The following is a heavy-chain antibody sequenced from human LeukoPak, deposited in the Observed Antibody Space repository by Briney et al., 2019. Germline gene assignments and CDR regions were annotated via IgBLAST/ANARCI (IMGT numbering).Heavy chain of an antibody. CDR1: GGSFSGYY. J-gene: IGHJ5*02. Sequence: PSETLSLTCAVYGGSFSGYYWSWIRQPPGKGLEWIGESNHSGSTNYNPSLKSRVTISVDTSKNQFSLKRSSVTAADTAVYYCARGGYCSRTTCYRGIVVGFDPWGQGTLVTVSS. CDR2: SNHSGST. CDR3: ARGGYCSRTTCYRGIVVGFDP. V-gene: IGHV4-34*01. D-gene: IGHD2-2*01.